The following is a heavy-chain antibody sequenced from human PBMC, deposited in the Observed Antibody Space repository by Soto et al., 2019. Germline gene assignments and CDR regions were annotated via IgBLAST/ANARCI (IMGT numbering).Heavy chain of an antibody. V-gene: IGHV3-30*18. J-gene: IGHJ6*02. CDR3: AKGGITIFGVEFDYYYGMDV. CDR1: GFTFSSYG. Sequence: GGSLRLSCAASGFTFSSYGMHWVRQAPGKGLEWVAVISYDGSNKYYADSVKGRFTISRDNSKNTLYLQMNSLRAEDTAVYYCAKGGITIFGVEFDYYYGMDVWGQGTTVTVSS. CDR2: ISYDGSNK. D-gene: IGHD3-3*01.